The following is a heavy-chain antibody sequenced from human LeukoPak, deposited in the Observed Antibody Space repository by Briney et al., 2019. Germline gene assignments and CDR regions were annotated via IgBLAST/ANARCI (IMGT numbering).Heavy chain of an antibody. D-gene: IGHD3-10*01. CDR1: GIPLSNYY. CDR3: ARGGVVGTMLRGINWFDP. Sequence: SETLSLTCSVSGIPLSNYYWNWIRQSPGKGLEWIGYIYYSGSTDYNPSLKSRVTMSIDMSKRQFSLELSSVTAADTVVYYCARGGVVGTMLRGINWFDPWGPGTLVAVSS. CDR2: IYYSGST. J-gene: IGHJ5*02. V-gene: IGHV4-59*01.